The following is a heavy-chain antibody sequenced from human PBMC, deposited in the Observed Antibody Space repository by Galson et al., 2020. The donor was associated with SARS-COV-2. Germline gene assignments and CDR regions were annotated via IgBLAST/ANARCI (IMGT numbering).Heavy chain of an antibody. D-gene: IGHD2-8*02. CDR2: IYAGGGT. CDR3: DLFSKDSGGPTCDA. CDR1: GLTVNDKF. Sequence: GGSLRLSCVVSGLTVNDKFMSWARQAPGKGLEWVSVIYAGGGTFYADSVKGRFTISRDTSKNTLFLQMNSLRAEDTAISYCDLFSKDSGGPTCDAWGQGTLVTVSA. J-gene: IGHJ5*02. V-gene: IGHV3-53*01.